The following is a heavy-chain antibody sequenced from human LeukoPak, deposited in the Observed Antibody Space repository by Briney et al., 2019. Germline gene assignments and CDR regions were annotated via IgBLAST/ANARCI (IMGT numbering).Heavy chain of an antibody. V-gene: IGHV3-48*03. Sequence: PGGSLRLSCAASGFTFSSYEMNWVRQAPGKGLEWASYISSSGSTIYYADSVKGRFTISRDNAKNSLYLQMNSLRAEDTAVYYCARDSYTAADYCGQGTLVTVSS. CDR1: GFTFSSYE. J-gene: IGHJ4*02. CDR3: ARDSYTAADY. CDR2: ISSSGSTI. D-gene: IGHD2-21*02.